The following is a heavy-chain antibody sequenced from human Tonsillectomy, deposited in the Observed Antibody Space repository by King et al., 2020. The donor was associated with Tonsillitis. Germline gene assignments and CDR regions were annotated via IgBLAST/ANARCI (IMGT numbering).Heavy chain of an antibody. V-gene: IGHV3-23*04. Sequence: VQLVQSGGGLVQTGGALRLSFAASEFSFNSQPMSWGRQAPGKGLEWVSVISDNCGNTYFSYSVKGRFTISRDNSKNTLYLQMNSLNAEDTAVYYWARDYGSGSYWGQGTLVTVSS. J-gene: IGHJ4*02. CDR3: ARDYGSGSY. D-gene: IGHD3-10*01. CDR2: ISDNCGNT. CDR1: EFSFNSQP.